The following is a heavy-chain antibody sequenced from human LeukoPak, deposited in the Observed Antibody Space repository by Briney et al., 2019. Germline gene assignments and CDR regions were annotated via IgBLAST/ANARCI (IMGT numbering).Heavy chain of an antibody. J-gene: IGHJ6*02. CDR2: IHYSGST. Sequence: SETLSLTCTVSGGSISSYYWSWIRQPPGKGLEWIGYIHYSGSTNYNPSLKSRVTISVDTSKNQFSLKLSSVTAADTAVYYCAREIPYYYGMDVWGQGTTVTVSS. V-gene: IGHV4-59*01. D-gene: IGHD2-2*02. CDR1: GGSISSYY. CDR3: AREIPYYYGMDV.